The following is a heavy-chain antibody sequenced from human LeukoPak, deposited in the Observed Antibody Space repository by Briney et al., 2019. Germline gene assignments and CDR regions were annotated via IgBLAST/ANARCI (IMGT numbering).Heavy chain of an antibody. Sequence: SVKVSCKASGGTFSIYAISWVRQAPGQGLEWMGGIIPMFGTANYAQKFQGRVTITRDESTSTTYMELSSLKSEDTAGYYCARARGIYEGYFDLWGRGTLVTVSS. CDR3: ARARGIYEGYFDL. CDR1: GGTFSIYA. D-gene: IGHD5/OR15-5a*01. CDR2: IIPMFGTA. J-gene: IGHJ2*01. V-gene: IGHV1-69*05.